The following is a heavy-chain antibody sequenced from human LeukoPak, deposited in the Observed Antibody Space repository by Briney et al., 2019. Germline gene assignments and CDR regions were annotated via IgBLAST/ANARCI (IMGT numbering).Heavy chain of an antibody. D-gene: IGHD1-26*01. J-gene: IGHJ4*02. CDR1: GFTFSSYS. CDR3: ARSFSGSYGDY. Sequence: GGSLRLSCAASGFTFSSYSMNWVRQAPGKGLEWVSSISSSSYIYYADSVKGRFTISRDNAKNSLYLQMNSLRAEDTAVYYCARSFSGSYGDYWGQGTLVTVS. V-gene: IGHV3-21*01. CDR2: ISSSSYI.